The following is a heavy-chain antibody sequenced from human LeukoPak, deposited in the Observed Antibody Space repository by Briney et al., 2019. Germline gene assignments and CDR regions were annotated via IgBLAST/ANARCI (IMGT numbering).Heavy chain of an antibody. D-gene: IGHD6-13*01. CDR3: ARGPRYSFY. CDR1: GFIVSHNY. J-gene: IGHJ4*02. Sequence: GGSLRLTCAASGFIVSHNYMTWVRQAPGKGLEWISVIYIDGTTYYADSVKGRFTISRDQANNTLYLQMNTLRDEDTAVYYCARGPRYSFYWGQGTLVSVSS. CDR2: IYIDGTT. V-gene: IGHV3-53*01.